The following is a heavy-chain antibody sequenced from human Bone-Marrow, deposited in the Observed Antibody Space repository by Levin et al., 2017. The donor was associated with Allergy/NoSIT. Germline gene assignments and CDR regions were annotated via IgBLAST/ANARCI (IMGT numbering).Heavy chain of an antibody. V-gene: IGHV3-7*02. D-gene: IGHD1-14*01. CDR1: GIPFSNYW. CDR3: AIRNLWY. Sequence: GESLKISCAASGIPFSNYWVTWVRQVPGKGLEWLANMKEDGSETNYVDSVRGRFTISRDNAKNSLFLQMNSLRAEDTAMYFCAIRNLWYWGQGTLVTVSS. J-gene: IGHJ4*02. CDR2: MKEDGSET.